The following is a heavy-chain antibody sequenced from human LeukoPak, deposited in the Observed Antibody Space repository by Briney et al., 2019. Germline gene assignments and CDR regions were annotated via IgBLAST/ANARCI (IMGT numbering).Heavy chain of an antibody. D-gene: IGHD3-10*01. V-gene: IGHV3-48*01. CDR1: GFTFSVYG. CDR3: ARNYSPFDY. Sequence: GGSLRLSCAASGFTFSVYGMNWVRQAPGRGLEWVSYISSDSGIIYYADSVKGRFTISRDNAKNSLYLQMDNLRAADTAVYYCARNYSPFDYWGQGTLVTVSS. J-gene: IGHJ4*02. CDR2: ISSDSGII.